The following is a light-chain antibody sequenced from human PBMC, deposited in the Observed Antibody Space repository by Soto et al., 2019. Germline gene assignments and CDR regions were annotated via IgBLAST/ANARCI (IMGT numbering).Light chain of an antibody. CDR1: QSISHY. Sequence: DIQMTQSPSSLSASVGDRVTITCRASQSISHYLHWYQQKPGKAPNLLISLTSSLQSGVPSRFNGSGSGTALTLPISSLQPEDFATYYCQQSYRTPYTFGQRTRLEIK. J-gene: IGKJ5*01. CDR2: LTS. CDR3: QQSYRTPYT. V-gene: IGKV1-39*01.